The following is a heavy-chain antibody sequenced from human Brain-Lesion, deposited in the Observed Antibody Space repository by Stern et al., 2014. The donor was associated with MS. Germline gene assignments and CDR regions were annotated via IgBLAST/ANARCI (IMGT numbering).Heavy chain of an antibody. CDR1: GGSISSGSFY. J-gene: IGHJ4*02. CDR3: ARETGGYTYGDTDFFDY. D-gene: IGHD5-18*01. V-gene: IGHV4-61*02. Sequence: QLQLQESGPGLVKPSQTLSLTCIVSGGSISSGSFYWNWIRQPAGKGLEWIGRIYSTGSTNYNPYLKSRVTISGDTSQKQFSLKMISMTAADTAVYYCARETGGYTYGDTDFFDYWGQGALVTVSS. CDR2: IYSTGST.